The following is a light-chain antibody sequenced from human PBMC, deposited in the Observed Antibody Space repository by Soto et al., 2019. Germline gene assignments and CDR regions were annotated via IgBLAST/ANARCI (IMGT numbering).Light chain of an antibody. Sequence: QPVLAQPASVSGSPGQSITISCTGTSSDVGNYNYVSWYQQYPGRVPKLLIYMVSNRPSGVSNRFSGSKSGYTASLTISGLQAEDEADYFCTSPTPGSLYVFGTGTKVTVL. V-gene: IGLV2-14*01. CDR3: TSPTPGSLYV. CDR2: MVS. CDR1: SSDVGNYNY. J-gene: IGLJ1*01.